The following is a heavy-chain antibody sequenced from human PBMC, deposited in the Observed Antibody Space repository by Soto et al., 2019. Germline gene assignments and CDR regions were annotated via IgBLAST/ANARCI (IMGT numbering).Heavy chain of an antibody. CDR2: INPNSGDT. D-gene: IGHD6-19*01. Sequence: GASVKVSCKASGYTFTSYGISWVRQAPGQGLEWMGWINPNSGDTNYTQKFQGWVTMTRDKSISTAYMELSRLRSDDTAVYYCATSRISIAVAGETEYYFDYWGQGTPVTVSS. CDR1: GYTFTSYG. CDR3: ATSRISIAVAGETEYYFDY. V-gene: IGHV1-2*04. J-gene: IGHJ4*02.